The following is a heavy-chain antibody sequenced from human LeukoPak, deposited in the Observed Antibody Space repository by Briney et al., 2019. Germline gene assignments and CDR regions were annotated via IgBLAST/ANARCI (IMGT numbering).Heavy chain of an antibody. V-gene: IGHV4-39*01. J-gene: IGHJ4*02. CDR3: ARHGTISSESYFDY. CDR2: IYYSGST. Sequence: SETLSLTCTVSGGSISSSSYYWGWIRQPPGKGLEWIGNIYYSGSTYYNPSLKSRVTISVDTSKNQVSLRLSSVTAADTAVYYCARHGTISSESYFDYWGQGALVTVSS. CDR1: GGSISSSSYY. D-gene: IGHD1-14*01.